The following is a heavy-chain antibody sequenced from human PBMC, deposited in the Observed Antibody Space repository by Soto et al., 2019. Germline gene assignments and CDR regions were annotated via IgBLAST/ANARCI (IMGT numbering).Heavy chain of an antibody. CDR3: ARAMTTVTTIDY. J-gene: IGHJ4*02. Sequence: QLQLQESGSGLVKPSQTLSLTCAVSGGSISGGGYSWSWIRQPPGKGLEWIGYIYHSGSTYYNPSLKTRVTISVDRSKNQFSLKLSSVTAADTAVYYCARAMTTVTTIDYWGQGTLVTVSS. CDR1: GGSISGGGYS. V-gene: IGHV4-30-2*01. D-gene: IGHD4-17*01. CDR2: IYHSGST.